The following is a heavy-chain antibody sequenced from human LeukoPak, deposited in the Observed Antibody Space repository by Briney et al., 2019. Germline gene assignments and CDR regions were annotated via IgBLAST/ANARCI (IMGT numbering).Heavy chain of an antibody. CDR3: ASQDIVVVPAAKPDRGPGDY. V-gene: IGHV4-39*01. CDR1: GGSISRSGYH. D-gene: IGHD2-2*01. J-gene: IGHJ4*02. CDR2: IYYSGST. Sequence: SETLSLTCTVSGGSISRSGYHWGWIRQPPGKGLEWIGSIYYSGSTHYNPSLKSRLTISVDTSKNQFSLNLSSVTAADTAVYYCASQDIVVVPAAKPDRGPGDYWGQGTLVTVSS.